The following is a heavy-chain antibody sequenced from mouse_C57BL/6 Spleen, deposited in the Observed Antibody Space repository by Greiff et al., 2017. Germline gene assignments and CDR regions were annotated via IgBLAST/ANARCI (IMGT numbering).Heavy chain of an antibody. J-gene: IGHJ4*01. Sequence: QVQLKESGAELVKPGASVKISCKASGYAFSSYWMNWVKQRPGKGLEWIGQIYPGDGDTNYNGKFKGKATLTADKSSSTAYMQLSSLTSEDSAVYFCARAVVALYYYAMDYWGQGTSVTVSS. CDR3: ARAVVALYYYAMDY. CDR1: GYAFSSYW. D-gene: IGHD1-1*01. V-gene: IGHV1-80*01. CDR2: IYPGDGDT.